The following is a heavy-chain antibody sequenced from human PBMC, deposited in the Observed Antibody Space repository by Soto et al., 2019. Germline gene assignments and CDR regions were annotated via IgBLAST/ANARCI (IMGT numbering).Heavy chain of an antibody. Sequence: QVQLVQSGAEVKKPGASVKVSCKASGYTFTSYGISWVRQAPGQGLEWMGWISAYNGNTNYAQKLQGRVTMTTDTSTCTAYMELRSLRSHDTAVYYCARSIYDFWSGYYPLMGYYYYMGVWGKGTTVTVSS. V-gene: IGHV1-18*01. J-gene: IGHJ6*03. CDR3: ARSIYDFWSGYYPLMGYYYYMGV. CDR1: GYTFTSYG. CDR2: ISAYNGNT. D-gene: IGHD3-3*01.